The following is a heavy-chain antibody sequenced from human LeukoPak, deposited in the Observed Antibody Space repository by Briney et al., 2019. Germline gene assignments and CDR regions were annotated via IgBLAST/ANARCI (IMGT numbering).Heavy chain of an antibody. CDR3: ARKGGKQQLTPFDY. V-gene: IGHV4-30-4*08. J-gene: IGHJ4*02. Sequence: SQTLSLTCTVSGGSISSGDYYWSWIRQPPGKGLEWLGYIYYSGSTYYNPSLKSRVTISVDTSRNQFSLKLSSVTAADTAVYYCARKGGKQQLTPFDYWGQGTLVTVSS. CDR1: GGSISSGDYY. D-gene: IGHD6-13*01. CDR2: IYYSGST.